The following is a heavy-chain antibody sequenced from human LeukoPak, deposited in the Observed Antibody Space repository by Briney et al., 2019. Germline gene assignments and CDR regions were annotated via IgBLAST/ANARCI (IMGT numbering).Heavy chain of an antibody. Sequence: QSGGSLRLSCAASGFTFSSYTTSWVRQAPGKGLERVSGISGRSDSIYYADSVEGRFTISGDYSKSTVDLQMNSLRAEDTAVYYCAREKWERHHCGVDVWGQGTTATVSS. J-gene: IGHJ6*02. CDR3: AREKWERHHCGVDV. CDR1: GFTFSSYT. D-gene: IGHD1-26*01. CDR2: ISGRSDSI. V-gene: IGHV3-23*01.